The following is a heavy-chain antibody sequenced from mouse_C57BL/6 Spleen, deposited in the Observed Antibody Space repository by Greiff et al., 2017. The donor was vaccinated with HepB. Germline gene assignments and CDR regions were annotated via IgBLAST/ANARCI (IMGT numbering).Heavy chain of an antibody. D-gene: IGHD2-14*01. CDR2: IYPGDGDT. Sequence: QVQLQQSGPELVKPGASVKISCKASGYAFSSSWMNWVKQRPGKGLEWIGRIYPGDGDTNYNGKFKGKATLTADKSSSTAYMQLSSLTSEDSAVYYGARGVLDGFDYWGQGTTLTVSS. CDR3: ARGVLDGFDY. CDR1: GYAFSSSW. J-gene: IGHJ2*01. V-gene: IGHV1-82*01.